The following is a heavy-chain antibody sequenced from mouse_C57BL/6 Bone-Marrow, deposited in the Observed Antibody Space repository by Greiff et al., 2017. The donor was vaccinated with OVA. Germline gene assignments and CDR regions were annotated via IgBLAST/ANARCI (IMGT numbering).Heavy chain of an antibody. CDR3: ARDYYVRDY. J-gene: IGHJ2*01. CDR2: ISDGGRYT. Sequence: EVQLMESGGGLVKPGGSLKLSCAASGFTFSSYAMSWVRQTPEKRLEWGANISDGGRYTYYPDNVKGRFTISRDNAKNNLYLQMSHLKSEDTAMYYCARDYYVRDYWGQGTTLTVSS. CDR1: GFTFSSYA. D-gene: IGHD1-1*01. V-gene: IGHV5-4*01.